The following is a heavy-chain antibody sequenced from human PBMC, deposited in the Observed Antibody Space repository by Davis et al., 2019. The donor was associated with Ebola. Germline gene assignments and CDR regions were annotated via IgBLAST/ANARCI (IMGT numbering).Heavy chain of an antibody. D-gene: IGHD2-15*01. Sequence: GESLKISCAASGFPFSDYYMSWIRQAPGKGLEWVSYISTSVSTIYYADSVKGRFTISRDNAKNSLYLQMNSLRAEDTAVYYCARGLRTPDYWGQGTLVTVSS. CDR3: ARGLRTPDY. CDR1: GFPFSDYY. CDR2: ISTSVSTI. J-gene: IGHJ4*02. V-gene: IGHV3-11*01.